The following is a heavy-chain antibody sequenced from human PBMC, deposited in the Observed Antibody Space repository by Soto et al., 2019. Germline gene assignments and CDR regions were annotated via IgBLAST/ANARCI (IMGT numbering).Heavy chain of an antibody. CDR2: INQDGNED. CDR3: ARTGEGHHDFLDY. J-gene: IGHJ4*02. V-gene: IGHV3-7*01. Sequence: PRLSCATSGFTFSSYWMNWVRQAPGKGLEWVANINQDGNEDNLLDSVKGRFTISRDNAKNSLFLQMNSLRVDDTAVYYCARTGEGHHDFLDYWGQGPLVTVSS. D-gene: IGHD1-1*01. CDR1: GFTFSSYW.